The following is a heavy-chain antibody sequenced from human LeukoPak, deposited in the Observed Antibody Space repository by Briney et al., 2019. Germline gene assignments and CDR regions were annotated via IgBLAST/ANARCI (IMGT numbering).Heavy chain of an antibody. J-gene: IGHJ4*02. CDR1: GFSFSSYA. V-gene: IGHV3-23*01. CDR3: AIHWGDGSGWY. CDR2: ISGSGGGT. D-gene: IGHD6-19*01. Sequence: GGSLRLSCAASGFSFSSYAMSWLRQALGKGLEWVSAISGSGGGTYHADSVKGRFTISRDNSKNTLYLQMNSLRAEDTAVYYCAIHWGDGSGWYWGQGTLVTVSS.